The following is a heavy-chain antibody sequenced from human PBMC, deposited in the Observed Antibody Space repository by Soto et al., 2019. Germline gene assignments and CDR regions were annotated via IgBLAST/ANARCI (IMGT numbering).Heavy chain of an antibody. CDR1: GYSFTSYW. CDR3: RVAAQYYYYGMDV. Sequence: LGESLKISCNGSGYSFTSYWISWVRQMPGKGLEWMGRIDPSDSYTNYSPSFQGHVTISADKSISTAYLQWSSLKASDTAMYYCRVAAQYYYYGMDVWGQGTTVTVSS. J-gene: IGHJ6*02. CDR2: IDPSDSYT. V-gene: IGHV5-10-1*01. D-gene: IGHD6-19*01.